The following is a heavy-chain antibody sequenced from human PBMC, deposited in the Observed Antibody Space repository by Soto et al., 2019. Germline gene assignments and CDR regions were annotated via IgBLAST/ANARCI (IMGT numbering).Heavy chain of an antibody. CDR3: ARGVDSGFDY. CDR2: ISYDGSNK. V-gene: IGHV3-30-3*01. Sequence: QVQLVESGGGVVQPGRSLRLSCAASGFTFSSYAMHWVRQAPGKGLEWVAVISYDGSNKYYADSVKGRFTISRDNSKNTLYLQMNSLRAEDTAVYYCARGVDSGFDYWGPGTLVPVSS. CDR1: GFTFSSYA. D-gene: IGHD1-26*01. J-gene: IGHJ4*02.